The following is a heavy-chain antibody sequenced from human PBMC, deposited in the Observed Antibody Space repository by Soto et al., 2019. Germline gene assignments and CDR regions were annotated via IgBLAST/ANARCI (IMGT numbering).Heavy chain of an antibody. J-gene: IGHJ4*02. D-gene: IGHD5-12*01. V-gene: IGHV1-2*02. CDR1: GCTFTGYY. Sequence: ASVKVSCKASGCTFTGYYMHWVRQAPVQGLEWMGWINPNSGGTNYAQKFQGRVTMTRGTSISTAYMELSRLRSDDTAVYYCARVGDGYNGDLSFDYWGQGTLVTVSS. CDR3: ARVGDGYNGDLSFDY. CDR2: INPNSGGT.